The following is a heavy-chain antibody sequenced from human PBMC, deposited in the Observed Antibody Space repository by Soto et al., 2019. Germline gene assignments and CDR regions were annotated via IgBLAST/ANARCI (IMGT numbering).Heavy chain of an antibody. Sequence: QITLKESGPTLVKPTQTLTLTCTFSGFSLSTSGVGVGCIRQPPGKALEWLALIYWDDDKRYSPSLKSRLTITNDTSKNQVVLTMTNMDPVDTATYYCVDLSYYDSSGYYKEDWGQGTLVTVSS. D-gene: IGHD3-22*01. CDR2: IYWDDDK. J-gene: IGHJ4*02. CDR1: GFSLSTSGVG. CDR3: VDLSYYDSSGYYKED. V-gene: IGHV2-5*02.